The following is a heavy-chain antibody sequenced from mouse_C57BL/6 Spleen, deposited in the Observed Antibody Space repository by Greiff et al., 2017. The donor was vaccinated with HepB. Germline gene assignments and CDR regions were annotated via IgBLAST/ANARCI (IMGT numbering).Heavy chain of an antibody. D-gene: IGHD2-4*01. CDR1: GYSITSGYY. Sequence: EVQLQQSGPGLVKPSQSLSLTCSVTGYSITSGYYWNWIRQFPGNKLEWMGYISYDGSNNYNPSLKNRISITRDTSKNQFFLKLNSVTTEDTATYYCAYDYEGWFAYWGQGTLVTVSA. CDR2: ISYDGSN. CDR3: AYDYEGWFAY. V-gene: IGHV3-6*01. J-gene: IGHJ3*01.